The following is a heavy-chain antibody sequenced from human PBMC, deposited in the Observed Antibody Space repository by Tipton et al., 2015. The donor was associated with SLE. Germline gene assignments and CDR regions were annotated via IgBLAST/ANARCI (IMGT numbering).Heavy chain of an antibody. CDR3: AREWELLQDGMDV. CDR2: INHSGST. D-gene: IGHD1-26*01. V-gene: IGHV4-34*01. J-gene: IGHJ6*02. CDR1: GGSFSGYY. Sequence: LSLTCAVYGGSFSGYYWSWIRQPPGKGLEWIGEINHSGSTNYNPSLKSRVTISVDTSKNQFSLKLSSVTAADTAVYYCAREWELLQDGMDVWGQGTTVTVSS.